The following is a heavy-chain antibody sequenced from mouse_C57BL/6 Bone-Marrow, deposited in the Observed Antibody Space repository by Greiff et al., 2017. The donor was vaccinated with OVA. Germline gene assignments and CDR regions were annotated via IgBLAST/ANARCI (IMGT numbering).Heavy chain of an antibody. CDR1: GYTFTDYY. V-gene: IGHV1-26*01. Sequence: VQLQQSGPELVKPGASVKISCKASGYTFTDYYMNWVKQSHGKSLEWIGDINPNNGGTSYNQKFKGKATLTVDKSSSTAYMELRSLTSEDSAVYYCARRIYYYGDYWGQGTTLTVSS. CDR2: INPNNGGT. J-gene: IGHJ2*01. CDR3: ARRIYYYGDY. D-gene: IGHD1-1*01.